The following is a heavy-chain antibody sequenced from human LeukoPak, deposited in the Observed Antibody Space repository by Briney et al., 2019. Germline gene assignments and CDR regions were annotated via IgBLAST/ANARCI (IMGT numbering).Heavy chain of an antibody. V-gene: IGHV1-8*03. D-gene: IGHD3-3*01. CDR2: MNPNSGNT. Sequence: ASVKVSCKASGYTFTSYDINWVRQATGQGLEWMGWMNPNSGNTGYAQKFQGRVTITRNTSISTAYMELSSLRSEDTAVYYCARGLFWSRFSHISYYYMDVWGKGTTVTVSS. CDR3: ARGLFWSRFSHISYYYMDV. J-gene: IGHJ6*03. CDR1: GYTFTSYD.